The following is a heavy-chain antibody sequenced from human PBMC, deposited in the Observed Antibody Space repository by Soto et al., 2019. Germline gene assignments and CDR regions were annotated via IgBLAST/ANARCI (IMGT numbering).Heavy chain of an antibody. V-gene: IGHV4-59*01. CDR2: IYYSGST. CDR1: GGSISSYY. D-gene: IGHD3-22*01. Sequence: PSETLSLTCTVSGGSISSYYWSWIRQPPGKGLEWIGYIYYSGSTNYNPSLKSRVTISVDTSKNQFSLKLSSVTAADTAVYYCARIRVGDYYDSSGYRHWYFDLWGRGTLVTVSS. CDR3: ARIRVGDYYDSSGYRHWYFDL. J-gene: IGHJ2*01.